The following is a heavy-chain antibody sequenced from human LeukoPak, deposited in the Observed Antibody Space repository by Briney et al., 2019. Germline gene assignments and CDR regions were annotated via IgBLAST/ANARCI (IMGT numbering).Heavy chain of an antibody. V-gene: IGHV3-48*01. J-gene: IGHJ3*02. CDR2: ISSSSNTK. CDR3: AKDSYQGDWGLDVFDI. CDR1: GFIFSTAW. Sequence: GGSLRLSCAASGFIFSTAWMSWVRQAPGKGLEWVSFISSSSNTKYNADSVKGRFTISRDNAKNSLNLQMNSLRAEDTAVYYCAKDSYQGDWGLDVFDIWGQGTMVTVSS. D-gene: IGHD2-21*02.